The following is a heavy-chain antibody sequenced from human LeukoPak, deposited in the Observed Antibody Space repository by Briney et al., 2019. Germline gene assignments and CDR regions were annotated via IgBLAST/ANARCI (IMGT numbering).Heavy chain of an antibody. D-gene: IGHD2-15*01. Sequence: GGSLRLSCAASGFTFSSYWMNWVRQAPGKGLEWVANIKPDGGETYYVDSVKGRFTISRDNAKSSLYLQMNSLRAEDTAVYYCARGVVVVVAATSNWFDPWGQGTLVTVSS. CDR1: GFTFSSYW. CDR3: ARGVVVVVAATSNWFDP. V-gene: IGHV3-7*01. CDR2: IKPDGGET. J-gene: IGHJ5*02.